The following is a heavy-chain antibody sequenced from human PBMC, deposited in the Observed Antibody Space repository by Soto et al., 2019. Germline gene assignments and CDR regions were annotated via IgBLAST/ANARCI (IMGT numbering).Heavy chain of an antibody. Sequence: SETLSLTCAVYGGSFSGYFWSWIREPPGKGLEWIGEINHSGSTNYNPSLKSRVTISVDTSKNQFSLKLSSVTAADTAVYNCARGVVMVAAAHGNWFDPWGQGTRVT. J-gene: IGHJ5*02. V-gene: IGHV4-34*01. CDR1: GGSFSGYF. CDR3: ARGVVMVAAAHGNWFDP. CDR2: INHSGST. D-gene: IGHD2-15*01.